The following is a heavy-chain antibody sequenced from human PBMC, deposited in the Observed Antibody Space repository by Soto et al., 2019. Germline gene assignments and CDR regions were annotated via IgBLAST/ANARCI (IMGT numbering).Heavy chain of an antibody. CDR2: ISYDGSNK. Sequence: QVQLVESGGGVVQPGRSLRLSCAASGFTFRSYGMHWVRQAPGKGLEWVAVISYDGSNKYYADSVKGRFTISRDNSKNTLYLQMNILRAEDTALYYCAKDGTLNRFDIWGQGTMVTVSS. J-gene: IGHJ3*02. V-gene: IGHV3-30*18. D-gene: IGHD1-1*01. CDR3: AKDGTLNRFDI. CDR1: GFTFRSYG.